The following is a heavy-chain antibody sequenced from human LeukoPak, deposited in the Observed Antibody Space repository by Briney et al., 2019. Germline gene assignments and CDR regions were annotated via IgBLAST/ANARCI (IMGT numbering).Heavy chain of an antibody. CDR2: FDPEDGET. CDR3: ATATYCSSTSCYFYYGMDV. CDR1: GYTLTELS. D-gene: IGHD2-2*01. V-gene: IGHV1-24*01. J-gene: IGHJ6*02. Sequence: ASVKVSREVSGYTLTELSMHWVRQAPGKGLEWMGGFDPEDGETIYAQKFQGRVTMTEDTSTDTAYMELSSLRSEDTAVYYCATATYCSSTSCYFYYGMDVWGQGTTVTVSS.